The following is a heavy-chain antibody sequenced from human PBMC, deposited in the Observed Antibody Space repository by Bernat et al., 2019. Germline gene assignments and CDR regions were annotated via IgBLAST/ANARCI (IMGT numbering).Heavy chain of an antibody. V-gene: IGHV4-31*03. CDR3: ARTYHDEKSGYGMDV. D-gene: IGHD3-22*01. CDR1: GDSINSGGYY. J-gene: IGHJ6*02. CDR2: IYYSGIYFSGST. Sequence: QVQLRESGPGLVKPSQTLSLTCSVSGDSINSGGYYWTWIRQHPGKGLEWIGYIYYSGIYFSGSTYYNPSLKSRVSISVDTSKNQFSLKLSSVTAADTAVYYCARTYHDEKSGYGMDVWGQGTTVTVSS.